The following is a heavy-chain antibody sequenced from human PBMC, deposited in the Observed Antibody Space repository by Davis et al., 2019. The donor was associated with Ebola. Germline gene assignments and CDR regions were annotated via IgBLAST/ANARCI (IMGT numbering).Heavy chain of an antibody. CDR1: GYTFTSYA. Sequence: ASVKVSCKASGYTFTSYAMHWVRQAPGQRLEWMGWINAGNGNTKYSQKFQGRVTITTDTSTSTAYMELRSLRSDDTAVYYCAREGYGDYVLSYYYGMDVWGKGTTVTVSS. CDR3: AREGYGDYVLSYYYGMDV. CDR2: INAGNGNT. J-gene: IGHJ6*04. D-gene: IGHD4-17*01. V-gene: IGHV1-3*01.